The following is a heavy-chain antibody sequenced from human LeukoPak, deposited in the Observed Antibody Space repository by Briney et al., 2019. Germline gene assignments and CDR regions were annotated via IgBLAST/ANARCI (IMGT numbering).Heavy chain of an antibody. CDR1: GYTFTGYY. CDR2: INPNSGGT. D-gene: IGHD3-16*01. Sequence: ASVKVSCKASGYTFTGYYMHWVRQAPGQGLEWMGRINPNSGGTNYAQKFQGRVTMTRDTSISTAYKELSRLRSDDTAVYYCARDAGLRESWFDPWGQGTLVTVSS. CDR3: ARDAGLRESWFDP. J-gene: IGHJ5*02. V-gene: IGHV1-2*06.